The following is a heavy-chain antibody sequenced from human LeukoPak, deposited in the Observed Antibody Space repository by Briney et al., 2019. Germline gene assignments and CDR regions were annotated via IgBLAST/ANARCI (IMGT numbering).Heavy chain of an antibody. CDR2: ISGSGGST. CDR3: AKPDIVVVVAATGFDY. D-gene: IGHD2-15*01. Sequence: GGSLRLSCTASGFTFGDYAMSWFRQAPGKGLEWVSAISGSGGSTYYADSVKGRFTISRDNSKNTLYLQMNSLRAEDTAVYYCAKPDIVVVVAATGFDYWGQGTLVTVSS. J-gene: IGHJ4*02. V-gene: IGHV3-23*01. CDR1: GFTFGDYA.